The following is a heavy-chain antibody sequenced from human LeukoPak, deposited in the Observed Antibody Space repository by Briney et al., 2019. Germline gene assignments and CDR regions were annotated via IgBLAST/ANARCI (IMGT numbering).Heavy chain of an antibody. CDR3: ARDHADSSGYYYFDAFDI. CDR1: GFTFRSYS. D-gene: IGHD3-22*01. V-gene: IGHV3-21*01. CDR2: ISSSSSYI. Sequence: YPGGSLRLSCAASGFTFRSYSMNWVRQAPGKGLEWVSSISSSSSYIYYADSVKGRFTISRDNAKNSLYLQMNSLRAEDTAVYYCARDHADSSGYYYFDAFDIWGQGTMVTVSS. J-gene: IGHJ3*02.